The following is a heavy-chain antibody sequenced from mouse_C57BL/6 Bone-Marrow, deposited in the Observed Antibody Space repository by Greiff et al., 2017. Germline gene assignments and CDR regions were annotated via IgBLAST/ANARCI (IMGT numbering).Heavy chain of an antibody. CDR3: AREKGTTGYFDV. CDR1: GSTFSDYY. Sequence: EVKLVESEGGLVQPGSSMKLSCTASGSTFSDYYMAWVRQVPEKGLEWVANINYDGSSTYYLDSLKSRFIISRDNAKNILYLQMSSLKSEDTATYYCAREKGTTGYFDVWGTGTTVTVSS. V-gene: IGHV5-16*01. D-gene: IGHD1-1*01. J-gene: IGHJ1*03. CDR2: INYDGSST.